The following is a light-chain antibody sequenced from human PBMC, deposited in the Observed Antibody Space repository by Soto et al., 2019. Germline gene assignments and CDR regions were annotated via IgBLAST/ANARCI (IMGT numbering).Light chain of an antibody. Sequence: EIVMTQSPATLSVSPGERATLSCRASQSVSRNLAWFQQKPGQAPRLLIYGASTRATGIPVRFSGSGSGTEFTLTISSLQSEDFAVYYCQQYNDRPGTFGQGTNVEIK. CDR3: QQYNDRPGT. J-gene: IGKJ1*01. V-gene: IGKV3-15*01. CDR2: GAS. CDR1: QSVSRN.